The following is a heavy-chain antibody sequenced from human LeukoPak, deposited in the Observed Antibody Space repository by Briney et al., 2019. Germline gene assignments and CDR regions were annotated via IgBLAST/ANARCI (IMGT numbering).Heavy chain of an antibody. CDR1: GYTFTGYY. J-gene: IGHJ4*02. CDR3: ASRAHYGDYARGQFDY. D-gene: IGHD4-17*01. CDR2: INPNSGGT. V-gene: IGHV1-2*02. Sequence: ASVKVSCKASGYTFTGYYMRWVRQAPGQGLEWMGWINPNSGGTNYAQKFQGRVTMTRDTSISTAYMELSRLRSDDTAVYYCASRAHYGDYARGQFDYWGQGTLVTVSS.